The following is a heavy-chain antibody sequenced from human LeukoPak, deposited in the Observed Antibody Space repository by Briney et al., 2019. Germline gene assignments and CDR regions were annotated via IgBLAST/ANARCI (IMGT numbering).Heavy chain of an antibody. CDR3: ASKGSSWSYAFDI. CDR1: GFTFSSYS. V-gene: IGHV3-21*01. Sequence: PGGSLRLSCAASGFTFSSYSMNWVRQAPGKGLEWVSSISSSSSYIYYADSVKGRFTISRDNAKNSLYLQMSSLRAEDTAVYYCASKGSSWSYAFDIWGQGTMVTVSS. D-gene: IGHD6-13*01. J-gene: IGHJ3*02. CDR2: ISSSSSYI.